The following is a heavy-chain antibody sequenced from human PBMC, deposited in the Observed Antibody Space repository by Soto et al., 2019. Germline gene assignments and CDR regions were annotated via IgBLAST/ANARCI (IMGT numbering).Heavy chain of an antibody. V-gene: IGHV4-31*03. CDR3: ARVTPPPRANIAVAGTKAFDI. J-gene: IGHJ3*02. Sequence: QVQLQESGPGLVKPSQTLSLTCTVSGGSISSGGYYWSWIRQHPGKGLEWIGYIYYSGSTYYNPSLKSRVTISVDTSKNLFSLKLSSVTAADTAVYYCARVTPPPRANIAVAGTKAFDIWGQGTMVTVSS. CDR2: IYYSGST. CDR1: GGSISSGGYY. D-gene: IGHD6-19*01.